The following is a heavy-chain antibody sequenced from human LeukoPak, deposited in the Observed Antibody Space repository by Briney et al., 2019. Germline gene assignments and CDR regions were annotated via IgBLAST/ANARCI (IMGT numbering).Heavy chain of an antibody. J-gene: IGHJ3*02. CDR1: GFTFDDYV. CDR2: ISWNSGTI. CDR3: VKGAAYHLGDAFDI. D-gene: IGHD2-15*01. V-gene: IGHV3-9*01. Sequence: GGSLRLSCAASGFTFDDYVMNWVRQAPGKGLEWVSGISWNSGTIGYADSVKGRFTISRDNAKNSLYLQMNSLRAGDTALYYCVKGAAYHLGDAFDIWGQGTMVTVSS.